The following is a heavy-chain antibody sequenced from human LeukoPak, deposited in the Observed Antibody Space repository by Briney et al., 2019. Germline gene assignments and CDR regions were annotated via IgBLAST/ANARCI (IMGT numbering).Heavy chain of an antibody. J-gene: IGHJ5*02. CDR3: AHKPAQKNYFDP. V-gene: IGHV2-5*02. D-gene: IGHD1-7*01. CDR1: GFSPSAPRVA. Sequence: SGPTLVNPTQTLTLTCTFSGFSPSAPRVAVGWIRQPPGKALEFLALTYWGDDKRFSSSLRSRLTITSDASKNQVVPTVANLDPVDTATYYCAHKPAQKNYFDPWGQGTLVTVSS. CDR2: TYWGDDK.